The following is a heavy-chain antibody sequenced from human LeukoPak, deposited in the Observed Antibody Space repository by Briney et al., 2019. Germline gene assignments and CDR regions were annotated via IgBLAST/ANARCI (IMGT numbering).Heavy chain of an antibody. CDR1: GFTFSSYA. Sequence: GGSLRLSCAASGFTFSSYAMHWVRQAPGKGLEWVAVISYDGSNKYYADSVKGRFTISRDNSKNTLYLQMNSLRAEDTAVYYCAREYSGYDYFTRYFDYWGQGTLVTVSS. J-gene: IGHJ4*02. V-gene: IGHV3-30-3*01. D-gene: IGHD5-12*01. CDR2: ISYDGSNK. CDR3: AREYSGYDYFTRYFDY.